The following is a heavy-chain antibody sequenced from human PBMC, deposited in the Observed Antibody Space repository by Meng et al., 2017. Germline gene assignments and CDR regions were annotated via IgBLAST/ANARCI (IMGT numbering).Heavy chain of an antibody. CDR2: IIPIFGTA. V-gene: IGHV1-69*06. D-gene: IGHD3-22*01. CDR1: GGTFSSYA. CDR3: ARATYYYDSSGYDDY. J-gene: IGHJ4*02. Sequence: QGQVWRSGAEVRKPGSSVKASCKASGGTFSSYAISWVLQAPGQGLEWMGGIIPIFGTANYAQKFQGRVTITADKSTSTAYMELSSLRSEDTAVYYCARATYYYDSSGYDDYWGQGTLVTVSS.